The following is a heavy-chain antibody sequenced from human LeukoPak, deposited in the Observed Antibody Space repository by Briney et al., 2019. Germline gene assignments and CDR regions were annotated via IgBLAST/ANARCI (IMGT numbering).Heavy chain of an antibody. Sequence: GGSLRLSCAASGFTFDSYSMNWVRQAPGKGLEWVSSITSSSNYIYYADSVKGRFTISRDNAKNSLYLQMNSLRAEDTAVYYCARDLSGIAARHFDYWGQGTLVTASS. CDR2: ITSSSNYI. CDR1: GFTFDSYS. D-gene: IGHD6-6*01. CDR3: ARDLSGIAARHFDY. J-gene: IGHJ4*02. V-gene: IGHV3-21*01.